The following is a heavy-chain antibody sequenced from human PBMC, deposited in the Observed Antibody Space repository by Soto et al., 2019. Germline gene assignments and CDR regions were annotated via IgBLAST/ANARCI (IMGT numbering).Heavy chain of an antibody. V-gene: IGHV3-23*01. D-gene: IGHD5-18*01. Sequence: EVQLLESGGGLVQPGGSLRLSCAASGFTFSSYDMSWVRQAPGKGLAWVSAISGSGGNTYYADSVKGRFTISRDNSKKTLYLQMNSLRAEDTAIYYCAKERGYSYSGDSGQGTLVTVSS. CDR2: ISGSGGNT. CDR1: GFTFSSYD. J-gene: IGHJ4*02. CDR3: AKERGYSYSGD.